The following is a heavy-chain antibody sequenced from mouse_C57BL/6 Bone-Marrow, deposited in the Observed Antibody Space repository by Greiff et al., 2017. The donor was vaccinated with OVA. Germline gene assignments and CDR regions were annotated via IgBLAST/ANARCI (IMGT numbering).Heavy chain of an antibody. J-gene: IGHJ4*01. CDR2: INPSSGYT. CDR3: ARRLFYYYGSSYDDAMDY. V-gene: IGHV1-4*01. Sequence: QVQLQQSGAELARPGASVKMSCKASGYTFTSYTMHWVKQRPGQGLEWIGYINPSSGYTKYNQKFKDKATLTADKSSSTAYMQLSSLTSEDSAVYYCARRLFYYYGSSYDDAMDYWGQGTSVTVSS. D-gene: IGHD1-1*01. CDR1: GYTFTSYT.